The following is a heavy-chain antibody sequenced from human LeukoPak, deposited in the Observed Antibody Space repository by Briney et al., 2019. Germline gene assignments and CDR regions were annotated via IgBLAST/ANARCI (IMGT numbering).Heavy chain of an antibody. J-gene: IGHJ4*02. Sequence: ASVKVSCKASGYTFTGYYMHWVRQVPGQGPEWMGRINPKSGGTNYAQEFQGRVTMTRDTSINTAYMELSRVRSDDTAVYYCAISTSPYVIEVWTNGPLDYWGQGTLVTVSS. V-gene: IGHV1-2*06. CDR1: GYTFTGYY. CDR3: AISTSPYVIEVWTNGPLDY. D-gene: IGHD3-22*01. CDR2: INPKSGGT.